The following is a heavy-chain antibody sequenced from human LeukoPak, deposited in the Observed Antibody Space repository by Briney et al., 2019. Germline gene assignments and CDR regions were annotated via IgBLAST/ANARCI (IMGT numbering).Heavy chain of an antibody. D-gene: IGHD6-13*01. Sequence: SETLSLTCAVYGGSFSGYYWSWIRQPQGKGLEWIGEINHSGSTNYNPSLKSRVTISVDTSKNQFSLKLSSVTAADTAVYYCARGRWVGSSWYSAARNWFDPWGQGTLVTVSS. V-gene: IGHV4-34*01. CDR1: GGSFSGYY. CDR3: ARGRWVGSSWYSAARNWFDP. CDR2: INHSGST. J-gene: IGHJ5*02.